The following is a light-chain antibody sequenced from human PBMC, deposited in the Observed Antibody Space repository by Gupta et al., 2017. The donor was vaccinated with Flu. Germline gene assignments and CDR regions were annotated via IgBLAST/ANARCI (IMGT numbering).Light chain of an antibody. CDR2: TAS. Sequence: DIQMTQSPSSLSASVGDRVTITCRASQHISNFLAWFQQKPGKAPQSLIHTASSLLSGVPSRFSGSGFGTDFTLTISSLQPEDFATYYCQQYNSYPQTFGPGTKVDIK. V-gene: IGKV1-16*01. CDR1: QHISNF. J-gene: IGKJ3*01. CDR3: QQYNSYPQT.